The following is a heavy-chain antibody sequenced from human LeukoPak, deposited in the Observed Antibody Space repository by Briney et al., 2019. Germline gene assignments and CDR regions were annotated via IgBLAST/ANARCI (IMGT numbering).Heavy chain of an antibody. CDR2: IYYSGST. CDR3: ARGWGYFDY. D-gene: IGHD7-27*01. CDR1: GGSISNYY. Sequence: MPSETLSLTCTVSGGSISNYYWSWIRQPPGKGLEWIGYIYYSGSTNYNPSLKSRVTISVDTSKSQFFLKLTSVTAADTAVYYWARGWGYFDYWGQGTLVTVSS. J-gene: IGHJ4*02. V-gene: IGHV4-59*01.